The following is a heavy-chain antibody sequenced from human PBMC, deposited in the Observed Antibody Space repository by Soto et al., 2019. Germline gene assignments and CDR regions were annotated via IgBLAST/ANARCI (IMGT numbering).Heavy chain of an antibody. CDR2: ISGSGGST. CDR3: AKGEGGYYGSGSYYNRPLNY. CDR1: GFTFSSYA. Sequence: GGSLRLSCAASGFTFSSYAMSWVRQAPGKGLEWVSAISGSGGSTYYADSVKGRFTISRDNSKNTLYLQMNSLRAEDTAVYYCAKGEGGYYGSGSYYNRPLNYWGQGTLVTVSS. D-gene: IGHD3-10*01. V-gene: IGHV3-23*01. J-gene: IGHJ4*02.